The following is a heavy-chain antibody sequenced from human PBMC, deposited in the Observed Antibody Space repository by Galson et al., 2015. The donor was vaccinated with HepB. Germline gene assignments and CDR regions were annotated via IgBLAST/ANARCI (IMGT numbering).Heavy chain of an antibody. Sequence: ETLSLTCAVYGGSFSGYYWSWIRQPPGKGLEWIGEINHSGSTNYNPSLKSRVTISVDTSKNQFSLKLSSVTAADTAVYYCAREAMAYGMDVWGQGTTVTVSS. J-gene: IGHJ6*02. D-gene: IGHD5-18*01. V-gene: IGHV4-34*01. CDR3: AREAMAYGMDV. CDR2: INHSGST. CDR1: GGSFSGYY.